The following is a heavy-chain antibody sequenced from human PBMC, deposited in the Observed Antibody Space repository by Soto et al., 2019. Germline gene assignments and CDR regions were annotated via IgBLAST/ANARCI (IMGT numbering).Heavy chain of an antibody. D-gene: IGHD3-22*01. V-gene: IGHV1-46*03. Sequence: ASVKVSCKASGYTFTSYYMHWVRHAPGQGLEWMGIINPSGGSTSYAQKFQGRVTMTRDTSTSTVYMELSSLRSEDTAVYYCARDYDSSGYPRYYFDYWGQGTLVTVSS. CDR3: ARDYDSSGYPRYYFDY. CDR1: GYTFTSYY. J-gene: IGHJ4*02. CDR2: INPSGGST.